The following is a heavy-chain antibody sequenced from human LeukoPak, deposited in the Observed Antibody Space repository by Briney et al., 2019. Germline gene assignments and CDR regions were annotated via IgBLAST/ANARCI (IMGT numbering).Heavy chain of an antibody. D-gene: IGHD3-3*01. CDR2: INPNNGDT. J-gene: IGHJ6*02. CDR3: ARDELYNGYYSVKYHYNGMDV. V-gene: IGHV1-2*06. CDR1: GYTFTGYY. Sequence: ASVKVSCKASGYTFTGYYIHWVRQAPGQGLEWMGRINPNNGDTNYAQKFPGRVTLTRDTSIGTAYMELSSLRSDDTAMYYCARDELYNGYYSVKYHYNGMDVWGQGTTVTVSS.